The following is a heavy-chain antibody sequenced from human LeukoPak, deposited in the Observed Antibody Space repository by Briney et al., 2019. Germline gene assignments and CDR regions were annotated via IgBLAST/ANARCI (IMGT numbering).Heavy chain of an antibody. CDR3: AREFYYYDSSGRIDY. CDR2: ISSSSSYI. CDR1: GFTFSSYS. J-gene: IGHJ4*02. V-gene: IGHV3-21*01. Sequence: PGGSLRLSCAASGFTFSSYSMNWVRQAPGKGLEWVSSISSSSSYIYYADSVKGRFTISRDNAKNSLYLQMNSLRAEDTAVYYCAREFYYYDSSGRIDYWAQGTLVTVSS. D-gene: IGHD3-22*01.